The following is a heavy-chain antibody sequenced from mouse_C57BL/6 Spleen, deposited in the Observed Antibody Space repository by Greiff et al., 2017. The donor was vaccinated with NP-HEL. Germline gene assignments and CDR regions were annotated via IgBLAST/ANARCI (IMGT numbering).Heavy chain of an antibody. CDR3: ARMGDVFYAMDY. CDR2: IYPSDSET. J-gene: IGHJ4*01. V-gene: IGHV1-61*01. Sequence: VQLQQPGAELVRPGSSVKLSCKASGYTFTSYWMDWVKQRPGQGLEWIGNIYPSDSETHYNQKFKDKATLTVDKSSSTAYMQLSSLTSEDSAVYYCARMGDVFYAMDYWGQGTSVTVSS. CDR1: GYTFTSYW.